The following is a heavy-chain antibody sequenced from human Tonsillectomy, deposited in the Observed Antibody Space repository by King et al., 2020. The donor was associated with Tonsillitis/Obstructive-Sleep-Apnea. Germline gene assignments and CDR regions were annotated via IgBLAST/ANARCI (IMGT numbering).Heavy chain of an antibody. CDR2: IYHGDSDT. J-gene: IGHJ3*02. Sequence: EVQLVESGAEVKKPGESLKISCKGSGYSFTNYWIGWVRQLPGKGLEWMGIIYHGDSDTRYSPSFQGQGTLSADKSIRTAYLQWSSLKASDTAMYYCARGANDAFDIWGQGKMVTVSS. CDR3: ARGANDAFDI. D-gene: IGHD4/OR15-4a*01. V-gene: IGHV5-51*01. CDR1: GYSFTNYW.